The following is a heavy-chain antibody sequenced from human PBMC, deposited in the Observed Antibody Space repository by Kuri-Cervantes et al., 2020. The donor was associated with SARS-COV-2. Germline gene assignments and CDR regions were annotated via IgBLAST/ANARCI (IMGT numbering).Heavy chain of an antibody. D-gene: IGHD3-10*01. Sequence: ASVKVSCKASGYTFTTYYIHWVRQAPGQGLEWMGGFDPEDGETIYAQKFQGRVTMTEDTSTDTAHMELSSLRSEDTAVYYCARGMVRGIIQNYYYAMDVWGQGTTVTVSS. CDR1: GYTFTTYY. CDR3: ARGMVRGIIQNYYYAMDV. J-gene: IGHJ6*02. CDR2: FDPEDGET. V-gene: IGHV1-24*01.